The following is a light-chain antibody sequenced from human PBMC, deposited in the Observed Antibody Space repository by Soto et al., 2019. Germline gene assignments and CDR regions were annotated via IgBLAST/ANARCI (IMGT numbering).Light chain of an antibody. CDR3: QQYNNSPYT. V-gene: IGKV3-15*01. J-gene: IGKJ2*01. CDR2: GAS. Sequence: EIVMTQSPATLSVSPGERATLSCRASQRVSSNLAWYQQKPGQAPRLLIYGASTSATGIPARFSGSGSGTEFTLTISSLQSEDFAVYYCQQYNNSPYTFGQGTKLEIK. CDR1: QRVSSN.